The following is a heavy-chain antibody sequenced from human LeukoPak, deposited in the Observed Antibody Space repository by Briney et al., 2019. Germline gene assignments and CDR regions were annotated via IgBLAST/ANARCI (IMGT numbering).Heavy chain of an antibody. Sequence: SVKVSCKASGGTFSSYAISWVRQAPGQGLEWMGGIIPIFGTANYAQKFQGRVTITTDESTSTAYMELSSLRSEDTAVYYCARGVVVVAASVYFGYWGQGTLVTVSS. D-gene: IGHD2-15*01. CDR3: ARGVVVVAASVYFGY. J-gene: IGHJ4*02. CDR2: IIPIFGTA. V-gene: IGHV1-69*05. CDR1: GGTFSSYA.